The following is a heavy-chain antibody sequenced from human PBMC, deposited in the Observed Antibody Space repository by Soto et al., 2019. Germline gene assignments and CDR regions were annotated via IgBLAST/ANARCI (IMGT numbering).Heavy chain of an antibody. Sequence: SETLSLTCTVSGGSISSSSYYWGWIRQPPGKGLEWIGSIYYSGSTYYNPSLKSRVTISVDTSKNQFSLKLSSVTAADTAVYYCARTYYYGSGSLYGMDVWGQGTTVTVSS. CDR3: ARTYYYGSGSLYGMDV. D-gene: IGHD3-10*01. CDR2: IYYSGST. CDR1: GGSISSSSYY. V-gene: IGHV4-39*01. J-gene: IGHJ6*02.